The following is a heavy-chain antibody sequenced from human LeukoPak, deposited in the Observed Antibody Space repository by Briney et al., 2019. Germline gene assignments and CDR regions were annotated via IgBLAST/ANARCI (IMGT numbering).Heavy chain of an antibody. Sequence: SGGSLRLSCAASGFTFSSYWMHWVRQAPGKGLVCVSRINSDGSSTSYADSVKGRFTISRDNAKNTLYLQMNSPRAEDTAVYYCARGGITGTGYWGQGTMVTVSS. CDR2: INSDGSST. V-gene: IGHV3-74*01. CDR1: GFTFSSYW. CDR3: ARGGITGTGY. J-gene: IGHJ3*01. D-gene: IGHD1-20*01.